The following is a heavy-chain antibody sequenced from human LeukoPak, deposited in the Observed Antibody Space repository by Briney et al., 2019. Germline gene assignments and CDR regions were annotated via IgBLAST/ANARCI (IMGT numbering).Heavy chain of an antibody. D-gene: IGHD3-16*01. V-gene: IGHV3-21*01. CDR3: ARDLSLGAPGGFDY. CDR2: ISSSSTYI. CDR1: GFTFRSYS. J-gene: IGHJ4*02. Sequence: GGSLRLSCVASGFTFRSYSMNWVRQAPGKGLEWVSTISSSSTYIYYADSVKGRFTISRDNAENSVYLQMDSLRGDDTAVYYCARDLSLGAPGGFDYWGQGTLVTVSS.